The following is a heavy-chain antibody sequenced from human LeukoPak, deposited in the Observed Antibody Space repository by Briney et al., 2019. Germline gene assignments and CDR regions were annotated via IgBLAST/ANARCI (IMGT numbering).Heavy chain of an antibody. CDR1: GGSISSYF. CDR3: ARGGSLSNAFDI. CDR2: IHTSGST. V-gene: IGHV4-4*07. Sequence: SETLSLTCSVSGGSISSYFWSWIRQPAGKGLEWIGRIHTSGSTNYNPSLKSRVTMSVDTSRNQFSLRLNSVTAADTAVYYCARGGSLSNAFDIWGQGTMVTVSS. D-gene: IGHD6-13*01. J-gene: IGHJ3*02.